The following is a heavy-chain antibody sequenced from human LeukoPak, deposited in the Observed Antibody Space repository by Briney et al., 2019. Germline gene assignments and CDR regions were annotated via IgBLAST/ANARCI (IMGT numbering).Heavy chain of an antibody. CDR2: ISYDGSNK. J-gene: IGHJ4*02. V-gene: IGHV3-30-3*01. D-gene: IGHD3-22*01. CDR3: ARDLDSSGYLY. Sequence: GRSLRLSCAASGFTFSSYAMHWVRQAPGKGLEWVAVISYDGSNKYYADSVKGRFTISRDNSKNTLYLQMNSLRAEDTAVYYCARDLDSSGYLYWGQGTLVTVSS. CDR1: GFTFSSYA.